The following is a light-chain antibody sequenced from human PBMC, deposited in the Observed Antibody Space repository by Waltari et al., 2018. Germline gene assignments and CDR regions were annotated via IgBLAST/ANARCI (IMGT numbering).Light chain of an antibody. Sequence: LSCRASQSVSTYLAWYQHRPGQAPRLLIHDVSNRATGIPARFSGSGSGTDFTLTISSLEPEDFAVYYCQHRSGWPPWTFGQGTKVEVK. CDR1: QSVSTY. CDR2: DVS. CDR3: QHRSGWPPWT. V-gene: IGKV3-11*01. J-gene: IGKJ1*01.